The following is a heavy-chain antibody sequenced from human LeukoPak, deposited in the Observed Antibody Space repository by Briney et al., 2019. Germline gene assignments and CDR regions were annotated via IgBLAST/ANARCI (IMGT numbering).Heavy chain of an antibody. D-gene: IGHD3-22*01. CDR2: ISSSSSYI. CDR3: AREWSEHYYYDSSGYFI. J-gene: IGHJ4*02. CDR1: GFTFSSYS. V-gene: IGHV3-21*01. Sequence: GGSLRLSCAASGFTFSSYSMNWVRQAPGKGLEWVSSISSSSSYIYHAGSVKGRFTISRDNAKNSLYLQMNSLRAEDTAVYYCAREWSEHYYYDSSGYFIWGQGTLVTVSS.